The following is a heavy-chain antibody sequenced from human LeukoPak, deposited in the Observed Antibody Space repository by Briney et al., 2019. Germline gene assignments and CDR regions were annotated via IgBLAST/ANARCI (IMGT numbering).Heavy chain of an antibody. Sequence: PSETLSLTCTVSGVSISSYYWSWLPQPPGKGLEGIGYIYYSGSTSYNPSLKSRVTISVETSKNHFSLKLSSVTAADTAVYYCARVTGYMIEDYFDYWGQGTLVTVSS. V-gene: IGHV4-59*01. CDR3: ARVTGYMIEDYFDY. J-gene: IGHJ4*02. D-gene: IGHD3-22*01. CDR1: GVSISSYY. CDR2: IYYSGST.